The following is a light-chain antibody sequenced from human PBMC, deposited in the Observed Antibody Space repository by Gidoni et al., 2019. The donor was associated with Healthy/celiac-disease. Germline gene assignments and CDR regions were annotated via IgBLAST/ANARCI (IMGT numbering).Light chain of an antibody. J-gene: IGKJ1*01. CDR1: QSISSW. CDR2: DAS. CDR3: QQYNSYSGT. V-gene: IGKV1-5*01. Sequence: DIQMTQYPSNLSASVGDRVTITCRASQSISSWLAWYQQKPGKAPKLLIYDASSLESGVPSRFSGSGSGTEFTLTISSLQPDDFATYYCQQYNSYSGTFGQGTKVEIK.